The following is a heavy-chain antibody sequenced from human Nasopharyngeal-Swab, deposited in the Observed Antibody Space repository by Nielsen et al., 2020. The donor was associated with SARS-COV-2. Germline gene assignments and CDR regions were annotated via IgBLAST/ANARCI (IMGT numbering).Heavy chain of an antibody. CDR3: ASDSSGYWYFDL. Sequence: GGSLRLSCAASGFTFSSYDMHWVRQAPGKGLEWVSAIGTAGDTYYPGSVKVRFTISRENAKNSLYLQMNSLRAGDTAVYHCASDSSGYWYFDLWGRGTLVTVSS. CDR1: GFTFSSYD. CDR2: IGTAGDT. V-gene: IGHV3-13*01. D-gene: IGHD3-22*01. J-gene: IGHJ2*01.